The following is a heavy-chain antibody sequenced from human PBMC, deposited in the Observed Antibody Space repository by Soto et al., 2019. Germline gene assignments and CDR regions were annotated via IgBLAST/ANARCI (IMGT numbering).Heavy chain of an antibody. CDR2: IYYSGST. CDR1: GGSISSGDYY. D-gene: IGHD3-16*02. J-gene: IGHJ5*02. V-gene: IGHV4-30-4*01. Sequence: SETLSLTCTVSGGSISSGDYYWSWIRQPPGKGLEWIGYIYYSGSTYYNPSLKSRVTISVDTSKNQFSLKLSSVTAADTAVYYCARDRAYYDYVWGSYRQNSIPYNWFDPWGQGTLVTVS. CDR3: ARDRAYYDYVWGSYRQNSIPYNWFDP.